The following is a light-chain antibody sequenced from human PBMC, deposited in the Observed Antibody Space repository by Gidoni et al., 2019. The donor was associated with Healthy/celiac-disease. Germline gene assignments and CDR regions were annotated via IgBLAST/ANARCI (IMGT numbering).Light chain of an antibody. Sequence: DIQMTQSPSSLSASVGDRVTITCRASQSISSYLNWYQQKPGKAPKLLIYAASSLQRGVPSRFSGSGSGTDFPLTISSLQPEDFATYYCQQSYSTSIFTFGPGTKVDI. J-gene: IGKJ3*01. CDR1: QSISSY. CDR2: AAS. CDR3: QQSYSTSIFT. V-gene: IGKV1-39*01.